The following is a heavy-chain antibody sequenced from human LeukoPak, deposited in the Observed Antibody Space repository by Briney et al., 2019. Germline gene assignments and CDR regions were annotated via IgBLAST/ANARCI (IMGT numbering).Heavy chain of an antibody. Sequence: GESLKISCKGSGYTFSSYWIGWVRQMLGKGLEWMGIIYPGDSDTRYSPSLQGQVTISVDTSIGTAYLQWSSLKASDTAIYYCAGQNDFRLDYWGQGTLVTVSS. D-gene: IGHD3-3*01. CDR2: IYPGDSDT. V-gene: IGHV5-51*01. CDR3: AGQNDFRLDY. CDR1: GYTFSSYW. J-gene: IGHJ4*02.